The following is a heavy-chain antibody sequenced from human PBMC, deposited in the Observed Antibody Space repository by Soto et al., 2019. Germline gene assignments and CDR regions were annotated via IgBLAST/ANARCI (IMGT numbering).Heavy chain of an antibody. CDR1: GFTFSSYA. Sequence: EVQLLESGGGLVQPGGSLRLSCAASGFTFSSYAMSWVRQAPGKGLEWVSAISGSGGSTYYADSVKGRFTISRDNSKNTLYMQMNSLRAEDTAVYYCAKQYYDFWSGYYKESLNYYYYYMDVWGKGTTVTASS. CDR3: AKQYYDFWSGYYKESLNYYYYYMDV. CDR2: ISGSGGST. D-gene: IGHD3-3*01. J-gene: IGHJ6*03. V-gene: IGHV3-23*01.